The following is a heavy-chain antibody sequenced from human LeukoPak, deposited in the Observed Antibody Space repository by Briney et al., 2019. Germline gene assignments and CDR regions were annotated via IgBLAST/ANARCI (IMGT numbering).Heavy chain of an antibody. Sequence: GGSLRLSCAASGFAVSFNYMSWVRQAPGKGLEWVSAIYDGGSTYYADSVKGRFTISRDNSRNTLYPQMNSLRGEDTAVYYCARGYSSSRDYWGQGILVTVSS. CDR1: GFAVSFNY. CDR3: ARGYSSSRDY. CDR2: IYDGGST. V-gene: IGHV3-66*01. J-gene: IGHJ4*02. D-gene: IGHD6-13*01.